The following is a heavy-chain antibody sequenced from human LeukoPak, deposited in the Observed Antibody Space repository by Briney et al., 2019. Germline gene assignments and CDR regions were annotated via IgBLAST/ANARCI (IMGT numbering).Heavy chain of an antibody. CDR2: IYYSGST. J-gene: IGHJ3*02. Sequence: SETLSLTCTVSGGSISSSSYYWGWIRQPPGKGLEWIGSIYYSGSTYYNPSLKSRVTISVDTSKNQFSLKLSSVTAADTAVYYCATQLITIFGVVIIARDAFDIWGQGTMVTVSS. CDR3: ATQLITIFGVVIIARDAFDI. V-gene: IGHV4-39*01. D-gene: IGHD3-3*01. CDR1: GGSISSSSYY.